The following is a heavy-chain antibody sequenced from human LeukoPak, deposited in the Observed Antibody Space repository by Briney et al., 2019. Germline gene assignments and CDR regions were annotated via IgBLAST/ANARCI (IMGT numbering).Heavy chain of an antibody. D-gene: IGHD6-19*01. CDR1: GASISDYY. V-gene: IGHV4-59*01. Sequence: SETLSLTCTVSGASISDYYWNWIRQSPGKGLEWIGYIYYTGSTRYNPSLKSRVTISVDTSKFQFSLKLISATAADTAVYYCAREDPSGLYGFGLWGQGALVTVSS. CDR2: IYYTGST. J-gene: IGHJ4*02. CDR3: AREDPSGLYGFGL.